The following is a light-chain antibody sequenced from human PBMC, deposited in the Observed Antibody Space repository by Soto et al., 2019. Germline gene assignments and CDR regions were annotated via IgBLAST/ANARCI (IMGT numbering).Light chain of an antibody. Sequence: QSPSSLSASVGDRVTITCRASQSISTYVNWYQQKPGKAPNLLIYTASSFESGVPSRFSGSGSGTDFTLTISSLQPEDFATYFCQQSYSRPRTFGQGTKVDIK. J-gene: IGKJ1*01. V-gene: IGKV1-39*01. CDR3: QQSYSRPRT. CDR2: TAS. CDR1: QSISTY.